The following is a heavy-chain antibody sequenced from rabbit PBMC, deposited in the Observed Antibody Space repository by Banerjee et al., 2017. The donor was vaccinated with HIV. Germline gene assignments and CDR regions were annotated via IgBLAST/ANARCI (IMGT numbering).Heavy chain of an antibody. D-gene: IGHD1-1*01. Sequence: QEQLEESGGDLVKPGASLTLTCTASGFSFSSSYYMCWVRQAPGKGLECIACIYGDSSGSTWYASWAKGRFTISKTSSTTVTLQVTSLTAADTATYFCARDLDGVIGWNFGWWGPGTLVTVS. CDR2: IYGDSSGST. CDR3: ARDLDGVIGWNFGW. V-gene: IGHV1S45*01. CDR1: GFSFSSSYY. J-gene: IGHJ4*01.